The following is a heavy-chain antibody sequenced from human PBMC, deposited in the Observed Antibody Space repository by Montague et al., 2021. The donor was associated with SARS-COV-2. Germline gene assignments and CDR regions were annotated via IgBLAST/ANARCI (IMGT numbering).Heavy chain of an antibody. Sequence: SETLSLTCTVSGGSISSYYWSWIRQPPGKGLEWIGYIYYGGSTNYNPSLKSRVTISVDTSKNQFSLKLSSVAAADTAVYYCARGFDYWGQGTLVTVSS. CDR3: ARGFDY. V-gene: IGHV4-59*08. CDR1: GGSISSYY. J-gene: IGHJ4*02. CDR2: IYYGGST.